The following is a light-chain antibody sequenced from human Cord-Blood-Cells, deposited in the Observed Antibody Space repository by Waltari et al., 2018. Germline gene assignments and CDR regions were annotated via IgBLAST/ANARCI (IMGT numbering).Light chain of an antibody. J-gene: IGLJ1*01. CDR2: EGS. CDR1: SSHVGSYNL. V-gene: IGLV2-23*01. CDR3: CSYAGSSTYV. Sequence: QSALTQPAPVSVSPGQSPTISCTGTSSHVGSYNLVSCYQQHPGKAPKLMIYEGSKRPSGVSNRFSGSKSGNTASLTISGLQAEDEANYYCCSYAGSSTYVFGTGTKVTVL.